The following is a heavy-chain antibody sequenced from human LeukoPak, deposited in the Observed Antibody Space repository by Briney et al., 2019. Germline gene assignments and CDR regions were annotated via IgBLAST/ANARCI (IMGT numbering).Heavy chain of an antibody. CDR1: GVSISSSNSY. CDR3: AKHYMGSSYNHGLDC. CDR2: IYYSGNT. V-gene: IGHV4-39*01. J-gene: IGHJ4*02. D-gene: IGHD3-10*01. Sequence: SETLSLTCTVSGVSISSSNSYWGWIRQPPGKGLEWIGSIYYSGNTYYNASLESRVTISVDTSKNQFSLKLSSVTAADTAIYYCAKHYMGSSYNHGLDCWGQGTLVTVSS.